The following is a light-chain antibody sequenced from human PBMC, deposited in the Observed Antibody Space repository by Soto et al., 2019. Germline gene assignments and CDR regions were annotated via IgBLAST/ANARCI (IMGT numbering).Light chain of an antibody. CDR2: AAS. CDR1: QSLSSGY. Sequence: VLTQSEGTRGWCEGERTTPSFSVSQSLSSGYLAWYQQKPGQAPRLLIYAASSRAAGIPDRFSGSGSETDFTLTISRLEPEDFAVYYCHHYGPSPRTFGQGTKVDI. J-gene: IGKJ1*01. V-gene: IGKV3-20*01. CDR3: HHYGPSPRT.